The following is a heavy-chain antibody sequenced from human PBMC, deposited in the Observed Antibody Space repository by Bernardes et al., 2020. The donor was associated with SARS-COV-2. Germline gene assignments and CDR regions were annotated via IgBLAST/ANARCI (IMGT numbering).Heavy chain of an antibody. V-gene: IGHV4-39*01. D-gene: IGHD3-10*01. CDR2: IYYSGST. Sequence: SETLSLTCTVSGGSISSSSYYWGWIRQPPGKGLEWIGSIYYSGSTYYNPSLKSRVTISVDTSKNQFSLKLSSVTAADTAVYYCALTGFTMVRGKSDQRGRYNWFDPWGQGTLVTVSS. CDR3: ALTGFTMVRGKSDQRGRYNWFDP. J-gene: IGHJ5*02. CDR1: GGSISSSSYY.